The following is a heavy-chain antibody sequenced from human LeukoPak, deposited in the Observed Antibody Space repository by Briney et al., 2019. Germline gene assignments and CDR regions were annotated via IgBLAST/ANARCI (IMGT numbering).Heavy chain of an antibody. CDR3: AKGDGSRRYFFDS. CDR1: GFTFSSYA. J-gene: IGHJ4*02. D-gene: IGHD3-10*01. CDR2: ISGSGGGT. V-gene: IGHV3-23*01. Sequence: GGSLRLSCEASGFTFSSYAMSWVRQAPGKGLEWLSGISGSGGGTYYAESVRGRFTISRDNPKNTLYLRMNSLRAKDTAVYFCAKGDGSRRYFFDSWGQGSLVTVSS.